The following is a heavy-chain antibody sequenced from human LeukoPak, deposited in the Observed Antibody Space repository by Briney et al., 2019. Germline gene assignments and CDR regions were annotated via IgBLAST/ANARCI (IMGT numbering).Heavy chain of an antibody. Sequence: ASVKVSCKASGYTFTSYYMHWVRQAPGLGLEWMGIINPSGGSTNYAQKFQGRVTMTRDTSTSTVYMELSSLRSEDTAVYYCAKSGGSTGTKGLWGQGTLVTVSS. V-gene: IGHV1-46*01. CDR3: AKSGGSTGTKGL. CDR2: INPSGGST. CDR1: GYTFTSYY. J-gene: IGHJ4*02. D-gene: IGHD1-14*01.